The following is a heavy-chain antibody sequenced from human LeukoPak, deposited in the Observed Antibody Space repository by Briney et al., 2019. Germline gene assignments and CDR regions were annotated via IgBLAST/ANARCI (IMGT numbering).Heavy chain of an antibody. CDR2: IYYSGST. V-gene: IGHV4-59*01. D-gene: IGHD3-22*01. Sequence: GSLRLSCAASGFTFSRYWMTWVRQAPGKGLEWIGYIYYSGSTNYNPSLKSRVTISVDTSKNQFSLKLRSVTAADTAVYYCARVTGYMIEDYFDYWGQGTLVTVSS. CDR1: GFTFSRYW. J-gene: IGHJ4*02. CDR3: ARVTGYMIEDYFDY.